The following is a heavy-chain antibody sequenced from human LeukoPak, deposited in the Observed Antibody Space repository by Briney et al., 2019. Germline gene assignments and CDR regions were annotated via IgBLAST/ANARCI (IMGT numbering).Heavy chain of an antibody. CDR1: GYSFTSHW. D-gene: IGHD3-3*01. CDR2: VYPGNSNT. J-gene: IGHJ4*02. Sequence: GESLKISCKGSGYSFTSHWIGWVRQMPGKGLEWMGIVYPGNSNTTYSPSFQGQVTISADKSISTAYLQWSSLKASDTAMYYCARLAVVRSPVDYWGQGTLVTVSS. V-gene: IGHV5-51*01. CDR3: ARLAVVRSPVDY.